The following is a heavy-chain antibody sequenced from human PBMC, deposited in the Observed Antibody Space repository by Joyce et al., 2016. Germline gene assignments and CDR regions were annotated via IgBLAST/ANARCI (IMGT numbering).Heavy chain of an antibody. J-gene: IGHJ4*02. CDR3: ARALGYCSAGSCFPFFDY. D-gene: IGHD2-15*01. Sequence: QLQLQESGPGLVKPSETLSLTCTFSGASISSNSYYWGWIRQPPGKGLEWMGSIYDSGVSDYNPAVKGRVTISVDTSKNQFSLKLGSVTAADTAVYYCARALGYCSAGSCFPFFDYWGQGTLVTVSS. CDR1: GASISSNSYY. V-gene: IGHV4-39*07. CDR2: IYDSGVS.